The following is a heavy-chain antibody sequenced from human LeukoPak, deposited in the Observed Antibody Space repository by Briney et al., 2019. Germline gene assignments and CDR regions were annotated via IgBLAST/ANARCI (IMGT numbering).Heavy chain of an antibody. CDR3: ARDNDSSGTPQRTFDY. CDR1: DGSLSGNY. V-gene: IGHV4-34*01. CDR2: TSHGGHT. D-gene: IGHD3-22*01. Sequence: SETLSLTCSVYDGSLSGNYWSWVRQPPGKGLEWIGETSHGGHTNYNPSLKSRVTISIDTSKNQFSLKLTSVTAADTAEYYCARDNDSSGTPQRTFDYWGQGTLVTVSS. J-gene: IGHJ4*02.